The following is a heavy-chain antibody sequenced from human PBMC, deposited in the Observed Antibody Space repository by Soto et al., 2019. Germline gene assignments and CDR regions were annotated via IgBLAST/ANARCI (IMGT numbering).Heavy chain of an antibody. D-gene: IGHD1-7*01. V-gene: IGHV1-69*06. CDR3: ARVFITGTTPAWNWFDP. J-gene: IGHJ5*02. CDR1: GGTFSSYA. CDR2: IIPIFGTA. Sequence: QVQLVQSGAEVKKPGSSVKVSCKASGGTFSSYAISWVRQAPGQGLEWMGGIIPIFGTANYAQKFQGRVTITADKSTRTAYMELSSLRSEDTAVYYCARVFITGTTPAWNWFDPWGQGTLVTVSS.